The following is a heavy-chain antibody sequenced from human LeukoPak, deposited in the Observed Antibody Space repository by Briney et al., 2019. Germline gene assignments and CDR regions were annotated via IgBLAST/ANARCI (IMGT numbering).Heavy chain of an antibody. CDR3: ARVGLDRRGYSGYEAFDY. J-gene: IGHJ4*02. CDR2: ISTSSSYI. V-gene: IGHV3-21*01. Sequence: PGGSLRLSCAASGFPFSDYYMTWVRQAPGKGLEWVSSISTSSSYIYYADAVKGRFTISRDNAKNSLYLQINSLRAEDTAVYYCARVGLDRRGYSGYEAFDYWGQGTLVTVSS. CDR1: GFPFSDYY. D-gene: IGHD5-12*01.